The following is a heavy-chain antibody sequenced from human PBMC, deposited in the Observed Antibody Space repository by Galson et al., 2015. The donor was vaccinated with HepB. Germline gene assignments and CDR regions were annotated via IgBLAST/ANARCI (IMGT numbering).Heavy chain of an antibody. Sequence: SVKVSCKASGYTFTSHYMHWVRQAPGQGLEWMGIINPSGGSTSYAQKFQGRVTMTRDTSTSTVYMELSSLRSEDTAVYYCARDVPGYDSSYGFDIWGQGTMVTVSS. J-gene: IGHJ3*02. CDR1: GYTFTSHY. V-gene: IGHV1-46*03. CDR3: ARDVPGYDSSYGFDI. D-gene: IGHD6-13*01. CDR2: INPSGGST.